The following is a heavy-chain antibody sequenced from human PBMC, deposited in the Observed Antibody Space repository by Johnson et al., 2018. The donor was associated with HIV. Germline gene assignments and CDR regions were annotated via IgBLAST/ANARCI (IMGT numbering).Heavy chain of an antibody. CDR1: GFTFSSYA. J-gene: IGHJ3*02. CDR2: IWYDGSNK. V-gene: IGHV3-30*04. Sequence: QVQLVESGGGLAKPAWSPRLSCAASGFTFSSYAMHWVRQAPGKGLEWVAVIWYDGSNKYYADSVKGRFTISRDNSKNTLYLQMNSLRAEDTAVYYCAKVDLWGWVGDAFDIWGQGTMVTVSS. CDR3: AKVDLWGWVGDAFDI. D-gene: IGHD6-19*01.